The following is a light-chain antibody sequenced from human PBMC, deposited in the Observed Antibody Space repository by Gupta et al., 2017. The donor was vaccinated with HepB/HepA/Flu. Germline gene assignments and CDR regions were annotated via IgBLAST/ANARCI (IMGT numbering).Light chain of an antibody. CDR2: LGS. CDR3: MQALQTPPCS. CDR1: QSLLHSNGYNY. J-gene: IGKJ2*04. V-gene: IGKV2-28*01. Sequence: DIVMPQPPLSLPVTPGEPASISCRSSQSLLHSNGYNYLDWYLQKPGQSPQLLIYLGSNRASGVPDRFSGSGSGTDFTLKISRVEAEDVGVYYCMQALQTPPCSFGQGTKLEIK.